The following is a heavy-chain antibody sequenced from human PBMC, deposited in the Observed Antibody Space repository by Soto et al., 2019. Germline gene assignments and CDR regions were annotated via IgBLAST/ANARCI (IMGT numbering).Heavy chain of an antibody. V-gene: IGHV3-23*01. Sequence: GGSLRLSCAASGFTFSSYAMSWVRQAPGKGLEWVSAISGSGGSTYYADSVKGRFTISRDNSKNTLYLQMNSLRAEDTAVYYCAKVPGYCSSTSCPNWFDPWGQGTLVTVSS. CDR3: AKVPGYCSSTSCPNWFDP. CDR2: ISGSGGST. CDR1: GFTFSSYA. J-gene: IGHJ5*02. D-gene: IGHD2-2*01.